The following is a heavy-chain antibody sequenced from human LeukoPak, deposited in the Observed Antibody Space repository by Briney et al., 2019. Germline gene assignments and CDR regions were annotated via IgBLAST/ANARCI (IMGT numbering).Heavy chain of an antibody. J-gene: IGHJ4*02. Sequence: SETLSLTCAVSGYSISSGYYWGWIRQPPGKGLEWIGSIYHSGSTYYNPSLKSRVTISVDTSKNQFSLKLGSVTAADTAVYYCARGDFWSGYYPPDYFDYWGQGTLVTVSS. V-gene: IGHV4-38-2*01. CDR2: IYHSGST. D-gene: IGHD3-3*01. CDR1: GYSISSGYY. CDR3: ARGDFWSGYYPPDYFDY.